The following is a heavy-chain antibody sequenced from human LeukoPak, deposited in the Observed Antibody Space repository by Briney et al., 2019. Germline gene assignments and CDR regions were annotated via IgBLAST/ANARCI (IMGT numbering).Heavy chain of an antibody. J-gene: IGHJ4*02. CDR3: ARCLLTSYSIY. Sequence: ASVKVSCKTSGYTFTSYGISWVRQAPGQGLEWMGWISGSTGNTKYAQRLQGRVTMTTDTSTSTAYMELRSLRSDDTAVYYCARCLLTSYSIYWGQGTLVTVSS. CDR1: GYTFTSYG. D-gene: IGHD3-9*01. V-gene: IGHV1-18*01. CDR2: ISGSTGNT.